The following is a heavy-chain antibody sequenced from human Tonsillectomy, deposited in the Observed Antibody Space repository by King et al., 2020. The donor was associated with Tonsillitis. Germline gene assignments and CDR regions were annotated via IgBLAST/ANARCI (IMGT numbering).Heavy chain of an antibody. CDR2: INHSGST. Sequence: VQLQQWGAGLLKPSETLSLTCAVYGGSFSGYYWSWIRQPPGKGLEWIGEINHSGSTNYNPSLKSRVTISVDTSKNQFYLKLSSVTAADTAVYYCASISSGYYYSDYWGQGTLVTVSS. CDR1: GGSFSGYY. D-gene: IGHD3-22*01. V-gene: IGHV4-34*01. J-gene: IGHJ4*02. CDR3: ASISSGYYYSDY.